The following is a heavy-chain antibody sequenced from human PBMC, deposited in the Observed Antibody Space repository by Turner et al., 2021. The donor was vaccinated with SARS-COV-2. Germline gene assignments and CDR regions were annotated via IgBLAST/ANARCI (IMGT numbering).Heavy chain of an antibody. CDR2: IIPIFGTA. CDR3: ARDRDYDSSGYWEQS. V-gene: IGHV1-69*06. J-gene: IGHJ4*02. CDR1: GGTFSSYA. D-gene: IGHD3-22*01. Sequence: QVQRVQSGAEVKKHGSSVRVPGKASGGTFSSYAISWVRQAPGQGLEWMGGIIPIFGTANYAQKFQGRVTITADKSTSAAYMELSSLRSEDTAVYYCARDRDYDSSGYWEQSWGQGTLVTVSS.